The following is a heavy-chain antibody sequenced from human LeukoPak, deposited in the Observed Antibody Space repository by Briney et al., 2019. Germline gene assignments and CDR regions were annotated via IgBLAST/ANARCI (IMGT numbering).Heavy chain of an antibody. J-gene: IGHJ4*02. CDR3: AKGLYYYGSGSKNVFDY. Sequence: PGGSLRLSCAASGFTFRDYAMHWVRQAPGKGLEWVPGISWNSGSIGYADSVKGRFTISRDNAKNSLYLQMNSLRAEDTAVYYCAKGLYYYGSGSKNVFDYWGQRTLVTVSS. CDR2: ISWNSGSI. D-gene: IGHD3-10*01. CDR1: GFTFRDYA. V-gene: IGHV3-9*01.